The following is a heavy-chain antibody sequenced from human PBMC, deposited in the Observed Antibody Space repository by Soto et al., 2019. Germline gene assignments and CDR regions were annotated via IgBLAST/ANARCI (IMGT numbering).Heavy chain of an antibody. CDR3: TGDTTWKLAS. CDR2: IKRDGSDY. D-gene: IGHD1-26*01. V-gene: IGHV3-7*03. J-gene: IGHJ5*02. Sequence: EVQLVESGGGLVQPGGSLRLSCAASGFTFRNYWMTWVRQAPGKGLEWVANIKRDGSDYNHVGSVQGRFTISRDNAKNSLYLEMNSLRVEDRAVYYCTGDTTWKLASWGQGIVVTVS. CDR1: GFTFRNYW.